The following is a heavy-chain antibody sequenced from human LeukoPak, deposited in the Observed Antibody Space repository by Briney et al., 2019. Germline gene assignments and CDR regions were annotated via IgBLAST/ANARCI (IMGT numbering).Heavy chain of an antibody. CDR1: GGSISSYY. V-gene: IGHV4-59*12. D-gene: IGHD1-26*01. CDR3: ARDPRYSGSYYYYYGMDV. Sequence: KPSETLSLTCTVSGGSISSYYWGWIRQPPGKGLEWIGNIFHSGNTYYNPSLKSRVTISVDTSKNQFSLKLNSVTAADTAVYYCARDPRYSGSYYYYYGMDVWGQGTTVTVSS. J-gene: IGHJ6*02. CDR2: IFHSGNT.